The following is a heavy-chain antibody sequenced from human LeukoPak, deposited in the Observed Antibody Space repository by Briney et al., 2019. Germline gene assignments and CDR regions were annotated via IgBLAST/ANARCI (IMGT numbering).Heavy chain of an antibody. D-gene: IGHD2-15*01. V-gene: IGHV3-7*01. J-gene: IGHJ3*02. CDR3: ASDCSGGSCYPDAFDI. CDR1: GFTFSSYW. Sequence: GGSLRLSCAASGFTFSSYWMSWVRQAPGKGLEWVANIKQDGSEKYYVDSVKGRFTISRDNAKNSLYLQMNSLRAEDTAVYYCASDCSGGSCYPDAFDIWGQGTMVTVSS. CDR2: IKQDGSEK.